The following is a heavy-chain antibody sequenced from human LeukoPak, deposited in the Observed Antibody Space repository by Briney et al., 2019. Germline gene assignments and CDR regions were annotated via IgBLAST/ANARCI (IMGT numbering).Heavy chain of an antibody. CDR2: IYYSGST. Sequence: KPSETLSLTCTVSGGSISSYYWSWIRQPPGKGLEWIGYIYYSGSTNYNPSLKSRVTISVDTSKNQFSLKLSSVTAADTAVYYCARGKSIAVAVDYWGQGTLVTVSS. CDR3: ARGKSIAVAVDY. V-gene: IGHV4-59*01. D-gene: IGHD6-19*01. J-gene: IGHJ4*02. CDR1: GGSISSYY.